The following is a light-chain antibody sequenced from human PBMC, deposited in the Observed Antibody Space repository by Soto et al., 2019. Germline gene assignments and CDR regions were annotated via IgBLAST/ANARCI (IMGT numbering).Light chain of an antibody. CDR2: EAS. CDR3: SLYTSENTYV. CDR1: STDFVSYNR. V-gene: IGLV2-18*01. J-gene: IGLJ1*01. Sequence: QAARTQPPSVSGSPGQSVTISCTGTSTDFVSYNRVSWYQQPPGTAPKLIIYEASNRPSGVPDRFSGSKSGNTASLTISGLQAADEADYYCSLYTSENTYVFGTGTKVTV.